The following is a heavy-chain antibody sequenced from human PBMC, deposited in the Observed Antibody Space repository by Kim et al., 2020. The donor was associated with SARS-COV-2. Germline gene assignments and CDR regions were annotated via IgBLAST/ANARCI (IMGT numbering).Heavy chain of an antibody. Sequence: SVKVSCKASGGTFSSYAISWVRQAPGQGLEWMGRIIPILGIANYAQKFQGRVTITADKSTSTAYMELSSLRSEDTAVYYCARDQDGDYVLGYWGQGTLVTVSS. CDR1: GGTFSSYA. CDR2: IIPILGIA. CDR3: ARDQDGDYVLGY. D-gene: IGHD4-17*01. V-gene: IGHV1-69*04. J-gene: IGHJ4*02.